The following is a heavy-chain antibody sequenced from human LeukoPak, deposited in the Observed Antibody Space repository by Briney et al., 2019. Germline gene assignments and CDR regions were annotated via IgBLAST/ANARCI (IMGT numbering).Heavy chain of an antibody. V-gene: IGHV3-30*04. CDR3: ARPYSSSFRVPFDI. D-gene: IGHD6-6*01. CDR2: ISYDGSNK. Sequence: GRSLRLSCAASGFTFSSYAMHWVRQAPGKGLEWVAVISYDGSNKYYADSVKGRFTISRDNSKNTLYLQMNSLRAEDTAVYYCARPYSSSFRVPFDIWGQGTMVTVSS. CDR1: GFTFSSYA. J-gene: IGHJ3*02.